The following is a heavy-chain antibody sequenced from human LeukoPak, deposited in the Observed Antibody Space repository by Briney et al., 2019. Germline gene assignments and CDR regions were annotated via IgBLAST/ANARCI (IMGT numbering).Heavy chain of an antibody. CDR1: GYSFTTYW. D-gene: IGHD1-1*01. CDR2: IYPGDSDT. J-gene: IGHJ4*02. CDR3: ARHVSGTWNSFDY. V-gene: IGHV5-51*01. Sequence: GESLKISCKGSGYSFTTYWIGWVRQMPGKGLEWMGTIYPGDSDTRYGPSFQGQVTISADKSINTAYVQWSSLKASDAAMYYRARHVSGTWNSFDYWGRGTLVTVS.